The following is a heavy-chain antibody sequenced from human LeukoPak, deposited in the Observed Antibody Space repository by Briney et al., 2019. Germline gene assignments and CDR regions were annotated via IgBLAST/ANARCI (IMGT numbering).Heavy chain of an antibody. CDR3: ARVLGITGRTSTYYFDY. D-gene: IGHD1-20*01. V-gene: IGHV3-7*03. CDR2: IKQDGSEK. Sequence: GGSLRLSCAASGFTFSSYWMSWVRQAPGKGLEWVANIKQDGSEKYYVDSAKGRFTISRDNAKNSLYLQMNSLRAEDTAVYYCARVLGITGRTSTYYFDYWGQGTLVTVSS. CDR1: GFTFSSYW. J-gene: IGHJ4*02.